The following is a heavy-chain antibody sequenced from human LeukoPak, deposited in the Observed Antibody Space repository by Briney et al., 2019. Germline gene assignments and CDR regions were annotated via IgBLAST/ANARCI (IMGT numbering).Heavy chain of an antibody. CDR3: ARLSGSYWAYFDY. D-gene: IGHD1-26*01. J-gene: IGHJ4*02. CDR2: IYYSGST. CDR1: GGSISSGDYY. V-gene: IGHV4-30-4*08. Sequence: SETLSLTCTVSGGSISSGDYYWSWIRQPPGKGLEWIGYIYYSGSTYYNPSLKSRVTISVDTSKNQFSLKLSSVTAADTAVYYCARLSGSYWAYFDYWGQGTLVTVSS.